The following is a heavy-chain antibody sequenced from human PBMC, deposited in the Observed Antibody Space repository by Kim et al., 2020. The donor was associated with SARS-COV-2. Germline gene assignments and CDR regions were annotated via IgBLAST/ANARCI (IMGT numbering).Heavy chain of an antibody. CDR3: ARDSHYYGSGDLRSGGMDV. V-gene: IGHV4-39*07. D-gene: IGHD3-10*01. J-gene: IGHJ6*02. Sequence: SETLSLTCTVSGGSISSSSYYWGWIRQPPGKGLEWIGSIYYSGSTYYNPSLKSRVTISVDTSKNQFSLKLSSVTAADTAVYYCARDSHYYGSGDLRSGGMDVWGQGTTVTVSS. CDR2: IYYSGST. CDR1: GGSISSSSYY.